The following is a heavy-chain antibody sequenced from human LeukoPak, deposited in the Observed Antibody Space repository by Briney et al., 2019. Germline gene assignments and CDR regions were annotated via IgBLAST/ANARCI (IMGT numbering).Heavy chain of an antibody. CDR1: GFTFSNYA. Sequence: GGSLRLSCAASGFTFSNYAMSWVRQSPGKGLEWVSGIGASGTSTYYPDSVKGRFTVSRDNSKRTLYLQMNSLGPEDTAVYYCAKYRTTSWSNFFDSWVQGTLVTVSS. CDR3: AKYRTTSWSNFFDS. D-gene: IGHD2-2*01. V-gene: IGHV3-23*01. CDR2: IGASGTST. J-gene: IGHJ4*02.